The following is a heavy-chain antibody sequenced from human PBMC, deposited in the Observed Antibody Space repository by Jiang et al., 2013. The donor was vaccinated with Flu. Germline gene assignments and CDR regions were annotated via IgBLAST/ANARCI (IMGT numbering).Heavy chain of an antibody. V-gene: IGHV1-18*01. Sequence: LEWMGWISAYNGNTNYAQKLQGRVTMTTDTSTSTAYMELRSLRSDDTAVYYCARGYYDILTGYQEDAFDIWGQGTMVTVSS. D-gene: IGHD3-9*01. J-gene: IGHJ3*02. CDR3: ARGYYDILTGYQEDAFDI. CDR2: ISAYNGNT.